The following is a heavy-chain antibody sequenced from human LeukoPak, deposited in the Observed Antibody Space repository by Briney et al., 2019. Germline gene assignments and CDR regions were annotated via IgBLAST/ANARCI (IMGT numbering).Heavy chain of an antibody. D-gene: IGHD3-10*01. V-gene: IGHV4-59*11. CDR2: IYYTGNT. CDR3: ARSYNSGSYYPFYFDF. Sequence: PSETLSLTCTVSGGSISSHYWSWIRQPPGKGLEWIGHIYYTGNTNYNSSLMSRVTISVDTSKNHFSLKLNSVTAADTAVYYCARSYNSGSYYPFYFDFWGQGTLVTVSS. CDR1: GGSISSHY. J-gene: IGHJ4*02.